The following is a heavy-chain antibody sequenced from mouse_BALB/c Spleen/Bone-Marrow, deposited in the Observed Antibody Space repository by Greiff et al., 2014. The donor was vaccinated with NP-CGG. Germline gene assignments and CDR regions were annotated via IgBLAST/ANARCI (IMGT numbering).Heavy chain of an antibody. CDR2: INPGSRST. CDR3: ARRTTGVAPFDY. D-gene: IGHD1-1*01. CDR1: GYAFTNYL. Sequence: VQLQQSGAERARPGTSVKVSCKASGYAFTNYLIEWVKQRPGQGLEWIGVINPGSRSTNYNEKFKGKATLTADKSSSTAYMQLSSLTSDDSAVYFCARRTTGVAPFDYWGQGTTLTVSS. J-gene: IGHJ2*01. V-gene: IGHV1-54*01.